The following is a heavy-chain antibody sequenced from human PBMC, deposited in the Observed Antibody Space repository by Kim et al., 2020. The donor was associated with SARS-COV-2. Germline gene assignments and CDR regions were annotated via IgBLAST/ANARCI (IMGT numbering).Heavy chain of an antibody. J-gene: IGHJ3*02. CDR3: ARDPGGIVGAADAFDI. Sequence: GFTGRLTFSLDHSVSTAYLQISSLKAEDTAVYYCARDPGGIVGAADAFDIWGQGTMVTVSS. V-gene: IGHV7-4-1*02. D-gene: IGHD1-26*01.